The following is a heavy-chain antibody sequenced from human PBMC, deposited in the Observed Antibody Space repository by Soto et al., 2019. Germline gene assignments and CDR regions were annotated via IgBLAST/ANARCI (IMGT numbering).Heavy chain of an antibody. CDR1: GFTFSSYG. Sequence: QVQLVESGGGVVQPGRSLRLSCAASGFTFSSYGMHWVRQAPGKGLEWVAVISYDGSNKYYADSVKGRFTISRDNSKNTLYLQMNSLRAEDTAVYYCAKNGGGDWEDAFDIWAKGQWSPSLQ. V-gene: IGHV3-30*18. J-gene: IGHJ3*02. CDR3: AKNGGGDWEDAFDI. D-gene: IGHD2-21*02. CDR2: ISYDGSNK.